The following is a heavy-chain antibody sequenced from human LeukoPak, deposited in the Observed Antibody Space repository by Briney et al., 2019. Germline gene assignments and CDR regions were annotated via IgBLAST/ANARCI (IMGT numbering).Heavy chain of an antibody. CDR3: ARSGLTRKRYYYYMDV. CDR2: INPSGGST. CDR1: GYTFTSYY. J-gene: IGHJ6*03. V-gene: IGHV1-46*01. D-gene: IGHD3-10*01. Sequence: GASVKVSCKASGYTFTSYYMHWVRQAPGQGLEWMGIINPSGGSTSYAQKFQGRVTMTRDMSTSTVYMELSSLRSEDTAVYYCARSGLTRKRYYYYMDVWDKGTTVTVSS.